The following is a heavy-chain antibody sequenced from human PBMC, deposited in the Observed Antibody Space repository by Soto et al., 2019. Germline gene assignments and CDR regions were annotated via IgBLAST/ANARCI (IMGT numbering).Heavy chain of an antibody. CDR3: ACTVLSYYYYGMDV. J-gene: IGHJ6*02. CDR2: ISSSSSYI. D-gene: IGHD2-2*01. V-gene: IGHV3-21*01. CDR1: GFTFSSYS. Sequence: GGSLRLSCAASGFTFSSYSMNWVRQAPGKGLEWVSSISSSSSYIYYADSVKGRFTISRDNAKNSLYLQMNSLRAEDTAVYYCACTVLSYYYYGMDVWGQGTTVTV.